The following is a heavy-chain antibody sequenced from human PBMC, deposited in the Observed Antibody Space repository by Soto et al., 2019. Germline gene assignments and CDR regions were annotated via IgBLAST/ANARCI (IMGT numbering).Heavy chain of an antibody. J-gene: IGHJ5*02. Sequence: ASVKVSCKASGGTFSSYAISWVRQAPGQGLEWMGGINPNSGNTGYAQKFQGRVTMTRNTSISTAYMELSSLRSEDTAVYYCARGISDGYDFWSGYYTGESNWFDPWGQGTLVTVSS. CDR2: INPNSGNT. CDR3: ARGISDGYDFWSGYYTGESNWFDP. CDR1: GGTFSSYA. V-gene: IGHV1-8*02. D-gene: IGHD3-3*01.